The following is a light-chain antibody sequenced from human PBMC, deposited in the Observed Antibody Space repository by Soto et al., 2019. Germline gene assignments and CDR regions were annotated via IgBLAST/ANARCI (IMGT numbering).Light chain of an antibody. Sequence: AIQMTQSPSSLSASVGDRVTITCRASQGIRNDLGWYQQKPGKAPKLLIYAASSLQSGVPSRFSGSGSGTDFTLTISSLQPADFATYYCLQDYNYRFGGGTKVEIK. CDR1: QGIRND. V-gene: IGKV1-6*01. CDR3: LQDYNYR. CDR2: AAS. J-gene: IGKJ4*01.